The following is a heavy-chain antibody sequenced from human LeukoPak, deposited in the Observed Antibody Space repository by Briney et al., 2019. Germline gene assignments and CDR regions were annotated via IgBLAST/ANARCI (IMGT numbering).Heavy chain of an antibody. CDR2: IYWDDDK. CDR3: AHRYCSGGSCYWFDP. D-gene: IGHD2-15*01. V-gene: IGHV2-5*02. CDR1: GFSLSTSGVG. J-gene: IGHJ5*02. Sequence: SGPTLLKPTQPLTLTCTFSGFSLSTSGVGVGWIRQPPGKALEWLALIYWDDDKRYSPSLKSRLTITKDTSKNQVVLTMTNMDPVDTATYYCAHRYCSGGSCYWFDPWGQGTLVTVSS.